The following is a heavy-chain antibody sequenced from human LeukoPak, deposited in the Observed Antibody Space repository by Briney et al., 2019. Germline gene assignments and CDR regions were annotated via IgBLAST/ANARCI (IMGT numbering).Heavy chain of an antibody. Sequence: QPGGSLRLSCAASGFSFSSYSMNWVRQAPGKGLEWVAVISYDGSNKYYADSVKGRFTISRDNSKSTLYLQMNSLRAEDTAVYYCARDFSGSYYPAYYFDYWGQGTLVTVSS. V-gene: IGHV3-30*03. J-gene: IGHJ4*02. CDR3: ARDFSGSYYPAYYFDY. D-gene: IGHD1-26*01. CDR1: GFSFSSYS. CDR2: ISYDGSNK.